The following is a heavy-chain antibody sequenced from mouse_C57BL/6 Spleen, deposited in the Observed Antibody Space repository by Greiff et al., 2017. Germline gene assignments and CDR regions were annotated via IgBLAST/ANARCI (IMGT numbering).Heavy chain of an antibody. CDR2: INPNNGGT. V-gene: IGHV1-18*01. J-gene: IGHJ1*03. D-gene: IGHD1-1*01. CDR1: GYTFTDYN. Sequence: VQLQQSGPELVKPGASVKIPCKASGYTFTDYNMDWVKQSHGKSLEWIGDINPNNGGTIYNQKFKGKATLTVDKSSSTAYMERRSLTSEDTAVYYCARGSYYYGSSYEYVDVWGTGTTVTVSS. CDR3: ARGSYYYGSSYEYVDV.